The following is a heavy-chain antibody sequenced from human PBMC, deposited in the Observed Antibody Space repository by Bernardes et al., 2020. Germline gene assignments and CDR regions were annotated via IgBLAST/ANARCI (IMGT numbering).Heavy chain of an antibody. D-gene: IGHD6-19*01. CDR2: IIPIFGTA. V-gene: IGHV1-69*13. J-gene: IGHJ4*02. CDR1: GGTFSSYA. Sequence: SVKVSCKASGGTFSSYAISWVRQAPGQGLEWMGGIIPIFGTANYAQKFQGRVTITADESTSTAYMELSSLRSEDTAVYYCARGLDIAVANDYWGQGTLVTVSS. CDR3: ARGLDIAVANDY.